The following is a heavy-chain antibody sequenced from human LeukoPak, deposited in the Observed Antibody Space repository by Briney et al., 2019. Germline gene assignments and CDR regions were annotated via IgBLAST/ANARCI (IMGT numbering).Heavy chain of an antibody. Sequence: SGGSLRLSCAASGFTFSGYAMNWVRQAPGKGLEWVSAISGSDGITYYADSMKGRFTISRDNSKNTLYLQMNSLRANDTAVYYCAIGPIFGVGRSFDYWGQGTLVTVSS. CDR3: AIGPIFGVGRSFDY. CDR1: GFTFSGYA. J-gene: IGHJ4*02. V-gene: IGHV3-23*01. D-gene: IGHD3-3*01. CDR2: ISGSDGIT.